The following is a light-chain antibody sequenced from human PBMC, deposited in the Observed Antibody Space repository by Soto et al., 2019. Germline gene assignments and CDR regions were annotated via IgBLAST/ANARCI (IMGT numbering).Light chain of an antibody. CDR3: CSHAGGFSFV. J-gene: IGLJ1*01. Sequence: QSVLTQPASVSGSPGQSITISCTGTSSDVGGYEYVSWYQQHPDKAPKLIIYDVTKRPSGVPDRFSGSKSGNTASLTISGLQDEDEADYYCCSHAGGFSFVFGTGTKVTLL. CDR2: DVT. V-gene: IGLV2-11*01. CDR1: SSDVGGYEY.